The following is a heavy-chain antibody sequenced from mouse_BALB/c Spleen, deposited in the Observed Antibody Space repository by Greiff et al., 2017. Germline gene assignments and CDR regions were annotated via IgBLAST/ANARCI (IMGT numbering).Heavy chain of an antibody. J-gene: IGHJ4*01. CDR3: ASNYYGSRRGYAMDY. CDR2: IWAGGST. D-gene: IGHD1-1*01. CDR1: GFSLTSYG. V-gene: IGHV2-9*02. Sequence: VKLVESGPGLVAPSQSLSITCTVSGFSLTSYGVHWVRQPPGKGLEWLGVIWAGGSTNYNSALMSRLSISKDNSKSQVFLKMNSLQTDDTAMYYCASNYYGSRRGYAMDYWGQGTSVTVSS.